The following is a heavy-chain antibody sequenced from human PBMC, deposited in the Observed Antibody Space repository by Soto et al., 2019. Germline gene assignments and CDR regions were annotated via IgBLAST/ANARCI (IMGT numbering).Heavy chain of an antibody. D-gene: IGHD3-3*01. CDR3: ARGALVRRFLEWLLNGP. J-gene: IGHJ5*02. Sequence: GASVKVSCKASGYTFTGYYMPWVRKAPVQGLEWMGWINPNSGGTNYAQKFQGRVTMTRETCISTAYMELSRLRSDDTAVYYCARGALVRRFLEWLLNGPWGQGTLVPVSS. CDR1: GYTFTGYY. CDR2: INPNSGGT. V-gene: IGHV1-2*02.